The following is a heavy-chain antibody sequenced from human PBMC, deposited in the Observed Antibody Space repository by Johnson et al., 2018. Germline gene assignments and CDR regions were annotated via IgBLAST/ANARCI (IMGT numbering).Heavy chain of an antibody. CDR1: GGSFSGYS. J-gene: IGHJ6*03. CDR3: ATAGFPLLLGTYYDYMDV. V-gene: IGHV4-34*01. CDR2: IDDGGST. D-gene: IGHD2-2*01. Sequence: QLQESGPGLVKPSETLSLTCAVYGGSFSGYSWSWIRQSPGTGLEWIGVIDDGGSTRYNPALKSRVTISVERSKNQFSLEVSSVTAADTAIYYCATAGFPLLLGTYYDYMDVWGKGTTVTVSS.